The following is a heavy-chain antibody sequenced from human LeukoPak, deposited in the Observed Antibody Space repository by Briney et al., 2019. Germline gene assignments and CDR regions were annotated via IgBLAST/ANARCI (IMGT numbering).Heavy chain of an antibody. J-gene: IGHJ4*02. V-gene: IGHV3-23*01. CDR3: AKRGVVIRVILVGFHKEAYYFDS. D-gene: IGHD3-22*01. CDR2: ISDSGGST. CDR1: GITLSNYG. Sequence: GGSLRLSCAVSGITLSNYGMSWVRQAPGKGLEWVAGISDSGGSTKYADSVKGRFTISRDNPKNTLYLQMNSLRAEDTAVYFCAKRGVVIRVILVGFHKEAYYFDSWGQGALVTVSS.